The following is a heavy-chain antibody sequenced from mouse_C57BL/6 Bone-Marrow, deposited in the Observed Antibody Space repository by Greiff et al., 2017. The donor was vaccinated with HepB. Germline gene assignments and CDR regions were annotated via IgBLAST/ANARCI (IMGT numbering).Heavy chain of an antibody. CDR2: IHPNSGST. Sequence: QVQLQQPGAELVKPGASVKLSCKASGYTFTSYWMHWVKQRPGQGLEWIGMIHPNSGSTNYNEKFKSKATLTVDKSSSTAYMQLSSLTSEDSAVYYCARSRNSNYEDNFDYWGQGTTLTVSS. J-gene: IGHJ2*01. CDR3: ARSRNSNYEDNFDY. CDR1: GYTFTSYW. D-gene: IGHD2-5*01. V-gene: IGHV1-64*01.